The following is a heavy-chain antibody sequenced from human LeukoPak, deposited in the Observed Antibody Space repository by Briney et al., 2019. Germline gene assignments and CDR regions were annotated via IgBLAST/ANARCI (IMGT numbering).Heavy chain of an antibody. D-gene: IGHD3-22*01. V-gene: IGHV3-23*01. J-gene: IGHJ4*02. Sequence: GGSLRLSCAASGFTFSIYAMSWVRQAPGKGLEWVSAISGSGGTAYYADSVKGRFTISRDNAKNSLYLQMNSLRAEDTAVYYCASDPARDYYDTSGYFRWVDYWGQGTLVTVSS. CDR2: ISGSGGTA. CDR1: GFTFSIYA. CDR3: ASDPARDYYDTSGYFRWVDY.